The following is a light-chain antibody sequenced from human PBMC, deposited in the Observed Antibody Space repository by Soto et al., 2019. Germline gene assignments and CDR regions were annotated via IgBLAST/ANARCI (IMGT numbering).Light chain of an antibody. CDR2: WAS. CDR3: QQYYNFPAT. V-gene: IGKV4-1*01. CDR1: QSVLYSSNNKNY. J-gene: IGKJ2*01. Sequence: DIVMTQSPDSLAVSLGERATFNCKSSQSVLYSSNNKNYLAWYQRRPGQPPKLLIYWASTRESGVPDRFSGSGSGTEFTLTITSLQAEDVAIYYCQQYYNFPATFGQGTKLEIK.